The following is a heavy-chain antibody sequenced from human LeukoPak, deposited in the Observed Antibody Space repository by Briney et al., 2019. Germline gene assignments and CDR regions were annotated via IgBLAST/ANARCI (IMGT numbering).Heavy chain of an antibody. CDR1: GFTISSNY. J-gene: IGHJ4*02. CDR2: IYSGGST. CDR3: ARDGTYYYDSSGYPEFVY. V-gene: IGHV3-66*02. Sequence: GGSLRLSCAASGFTISSNYMSWVRQAPGKGLEWVSVIYSGGSTYYADSVKGRFTISRDNSKNTLYLQMNSLRAEDTAVYYCARDGTYYYDSSGYPEFVYWGQGTLVTVSS. D-gene: IGHD3-22*01.